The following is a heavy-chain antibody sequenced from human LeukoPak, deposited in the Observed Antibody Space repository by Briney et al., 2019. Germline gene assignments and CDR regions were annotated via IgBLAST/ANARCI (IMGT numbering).Heavy chain of an antibody. D-gene: IGHD2-2*02. CDR3: AKVPPVGYCSSTSCYTDY. J-gene: IGHJ4*02. V-gene: IGHV3-30*18. CDR1: AFTFSTYG. Sequence: GGSLRLSCAASAFTFSTYGMHWVRQAPGKGPEWVAVILSDGSNKYYADSVKGRFTISRDSSKDTLYLQMNSLRAEDTAVYYCAKVPPVGYCSSTSCYTDYWGQGTLVTVSS. CDR2: ILSDGSNK.